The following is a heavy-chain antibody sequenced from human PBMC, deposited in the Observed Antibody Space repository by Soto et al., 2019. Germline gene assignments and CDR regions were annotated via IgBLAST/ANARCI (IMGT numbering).Heavy chain of an antibody. J-gene: IGHJ4*02. CDR1: GFTFSSYA. Sequence: GGSLRLSCAASGFTFSSYAMSWVRQAPGKGLEWVSDISGSGGSTNYADSVKGRFTISRDNSKNTLYLQMNSLRAEDTAVYYCAKSWRGPGTHFDFWAQGNLVTVSS. CDR3: AKSWRGPGTHFDF. D-gene: IGHD5-12*01. CDR2: ISGSGGST. V-gene: IGHV3-23*01.